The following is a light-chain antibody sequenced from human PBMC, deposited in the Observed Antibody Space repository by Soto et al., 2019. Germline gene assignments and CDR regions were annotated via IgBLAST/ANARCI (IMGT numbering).Light chain of an antibody. CDR1: QSVHSN. CDR2: GAS. CDR3: QQYTDWPWGT. V-gene: IGKV3-15*01. J-gene: IGKJ4*01. Sequence: EIEMTQSPSTLSLSPGETATLSCRASQSVHSNLAWFQQHPGQAPRLLIYGASSRATGIPVRFSGSGSGTEFTLTISSLQPEDFAVYYCQQYTDWPWGTFGGGTKV.